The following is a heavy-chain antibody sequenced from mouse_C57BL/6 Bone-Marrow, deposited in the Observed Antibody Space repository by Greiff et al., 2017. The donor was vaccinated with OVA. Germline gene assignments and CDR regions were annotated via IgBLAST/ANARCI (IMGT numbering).Heavy chain of an antibody. J-gene: IGHJ1*03. CDR1: GIDFSRYW. CDR3: ASQDGYYVWYFDV. D-gene: IGHD2-3*01. Sequence: SASGIDFSRYWMSWVRRAPGKGLEWIGEINPDSSTINYAPSLKDKFIISRDNAKNTLYLQMSKVRSEDTALYYCASQDGYYVWYFDVWGTGTTVTVSS. CDR2: INPDSSTI. V-gene: IGHV4-1*01.